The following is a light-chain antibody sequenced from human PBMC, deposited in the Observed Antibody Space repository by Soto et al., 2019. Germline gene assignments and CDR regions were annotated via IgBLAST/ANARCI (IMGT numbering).Light chain of an antibody. CDR1: QSISSW. CDR3: QQYNIYWT. V-gene: IGKV1-5*03. J-gene: IGKJ1*01. Sequence: DIQMTQSPSTLSASVGDRVTITCRASQSISSWLAWYQQKPGKAPKLLIYKASSLESGLPSRFSGSGSGTEFTLTISSLQPDDFATYYCQQYNIYWTFGQGTKVYLK. CDR2: KAS.